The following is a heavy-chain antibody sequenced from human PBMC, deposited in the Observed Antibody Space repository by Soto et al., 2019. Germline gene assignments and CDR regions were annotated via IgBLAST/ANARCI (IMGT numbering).Heavy chain of an antibody. D-gene: IGHD6-6*01. Sequence: QVQLQQSGPGLVKPSQTLSLTYAISGDSVSSNDAVWNWIRQSPSRGLEWLGRTYYRSIWQTEYAVSVKGRMSINPGASKNQFSLQLNSVTPEDTAMYYSARLVGNSWLDHWGQGTLVTVSA. CDR2: TYYRSIWQT. J-gene: IGHJ5*02. CDR1: GDSVSSNDAV. V-gene: IGHV6-1*01. CDR3: ARLVGNSWLDH.